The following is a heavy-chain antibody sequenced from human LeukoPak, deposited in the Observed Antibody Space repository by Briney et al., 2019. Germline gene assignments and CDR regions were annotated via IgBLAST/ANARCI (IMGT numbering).Heavy chain of an antibody. D-gene: IGHD6-19*01. V-gene: IGHV1-69*05. CDR2: IIPIFGTA. CDR1: GGTFSSYA. J-gene: IGHJ4*02. Sequence: EASVKVSCKASGGTFSSYAISWVRQAPGQGLEWMGGIIPIFGTANYAQKFQGRVTITTDESTSTAYMELSSLRSEDTAVYYCASLPSDGIAVAGTLPQTDYWGQGTLVTVSS. CDR3: ASLPSDGIAVAGTLPQTDY.